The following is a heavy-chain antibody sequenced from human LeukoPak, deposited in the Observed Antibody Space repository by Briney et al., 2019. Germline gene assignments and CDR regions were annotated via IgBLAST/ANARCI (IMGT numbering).Heavy chain of an antibody. V-gene: IGHV3-53*01. D-gene: IGHD3-10*01. CDR2: FYSGGTT. Sequence: GGSLRLSCAASGFTVSSNCMSWVRQAPGKGLEWVSVFYSGGTTNYADSVKGRFTISRDNSKNTLYLQMNSLRAEDTAVYYCARGPPNYYPTYFDCWGQGTLVTVSS. CDR3: ARGPPNYYPTYFDC. J-gene: IGHJ4*02. CDR1: GFTVSSNC.